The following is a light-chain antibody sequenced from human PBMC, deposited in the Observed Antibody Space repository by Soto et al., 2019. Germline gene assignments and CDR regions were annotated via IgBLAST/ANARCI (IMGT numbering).Light chain of an antibody. J-gene: IGKJ1*01. V-gene: IGKV1-9*01. Sequence: DIQLTQSPSFLSASIGDKVTITCRASQGIRSYLAWYQQRPGKATKLLTYITSTLQSGVPSRFRGSGSGTEFTLTISSLQPEDFATYYCQQLHSYPLTFGQGTKVEIK. CDR1: QGIRSY. CDR2: ITS. CDR3: QQLHSYPLT.